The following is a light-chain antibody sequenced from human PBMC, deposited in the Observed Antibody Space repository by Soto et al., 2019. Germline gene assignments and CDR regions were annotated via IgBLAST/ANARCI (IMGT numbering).Light chain of an antibody. CDR1: SSDVGGYNY. CDR2: EVT. J-gene: IGLJ3*02. CDR3: SSYTTTSSWV. V-gene: IGLV2-14*01. Sequence: QSALTQPASVSGSPGQSISISCTGTSSDVGGYNYVSWYQQHPGQAPRLMIYEVTNRPSGVSNRFSGSKSGNTASLTISGLQAEDEADYYCSSYTTTSSWVFGGGTKLTVL.